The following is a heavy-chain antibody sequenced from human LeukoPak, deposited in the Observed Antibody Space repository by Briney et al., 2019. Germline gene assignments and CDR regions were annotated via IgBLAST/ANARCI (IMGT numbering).Heavy chain of an antibody. CDR1: GGSISSSSYY. V-gene: IGHV4-39*01. CDR2: IYYSGST. D-gene: IGHD4-17*01. Sequence: SETLSLTCTVSGGSISSSSYYWGWIRQPPGKGLEWIGSIYYSGSTNYNPSLKSRVTISVDTSKNQFSLKLSSVTAADTAVYYCARQGRGATVTQRVDYWGQGTLVTVSS. J-gene: IGHJ4*02. CDR3: ARQGRGATVTQRVDY.